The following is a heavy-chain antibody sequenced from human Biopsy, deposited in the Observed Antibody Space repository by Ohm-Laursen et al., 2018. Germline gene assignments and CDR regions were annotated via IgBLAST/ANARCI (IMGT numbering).Heavy chain of an antibody. CDR3: SRLYRLDDYWNDDPPDAFDV. V-gene: IGHV4-59*01. D-gene: IGHD3-3*01. CDR2: ISNSGIT. Sequence: SETLSLTCTVFGGSISSDYWSWIRQSPGKGLEWIGYISNSGITNYNPSLRGRVTISVDTSKNQFSLKLSSVTAADTAVFFCSRLYRLDDYWNDDPPDAFDVWGQGTKVTVSS. J-gene: IGHJ3*01. CDR1: GGSISSDY.